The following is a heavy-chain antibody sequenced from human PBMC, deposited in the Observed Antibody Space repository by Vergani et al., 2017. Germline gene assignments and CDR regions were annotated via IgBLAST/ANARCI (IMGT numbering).Heavy chain of an antibody. D-gene: IGHD3-22*01. Sequence: QVQLQQWGAGLLKPSETLSLTCAVYGGSFSGYYWSWIRQPPGKGLEWIGEINHSGSTNYNPSLKSRVTISVDTSKNQFSLKLSSVTAADTAVYYCARGLLVGDSSGYYGRPLFDYWGQGTLVTVSS. CDR3: ARGLLVGDSSGYYGRPLFDY. J-gene: IGHJ4*02. CDR1: GGSFSGYY. CDR2: INHSGST. V-gene: IGHV4-34*01.